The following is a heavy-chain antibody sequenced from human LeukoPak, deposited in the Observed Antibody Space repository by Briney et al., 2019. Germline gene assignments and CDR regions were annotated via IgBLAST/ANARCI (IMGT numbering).Heavy chain of an antibody. CDR1: GFTFSSYE. CDR3: AKAVEQQPFDY. CDR2: ISSSGSAI. V-gene: IGHV3-48*03. Sequence: HPGGSLRLSCAASGFTFSSYEMNWVRQAPGKGLEWVSYISSSGSAIYYADSVKGRFTISRDNSKNSLYLQMNSLRTEDTALYYCAKAVEQQPFDYWGQGTLVTVSS. J-gene: IGHJ4*02. D-gene: IGHD6-13*01.